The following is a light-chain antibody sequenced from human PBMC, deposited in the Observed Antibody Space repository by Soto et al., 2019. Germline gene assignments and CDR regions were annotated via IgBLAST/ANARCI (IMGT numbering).Light chain of an antibody. CDR2: LEGSGSY. Sequence: QLVLTQSSSASASLGSSVKLTCTLNSGHSSYIIAWHQQPPGKAPRYLMNLEGSGSYNKGSGVPDRFSGSSSGADRYLTISNLQSEDEADYYCETWDTNPRVFGRGTKLTVL. CDR1: SGHSSYI. CDR3: ETWDTNPRV. J-gene: IGLJ3*02. V-gene: IGLV4-60*03.